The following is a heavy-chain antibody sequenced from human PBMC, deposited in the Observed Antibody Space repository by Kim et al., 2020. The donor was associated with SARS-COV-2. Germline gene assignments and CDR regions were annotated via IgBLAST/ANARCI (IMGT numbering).Heavy chain of an antibody. V-gene: IGHV4-34*01. CDR2: VSQNGAP. D-gene: IGHD6-13*01. J-gene: IGHJ4*01. Sequence: SETLSLNCAVFGGTFSDFSWNWIRQTPGKGLEWIGEVSQNGAPTYNPSLRNRVTISRDTSNNQIFLRLTSVTAADSATYYCARDGQTNSSSWFGFDSWG. CDR1: GGTFSDFS. CDR3: ARDGQTNSSSWFGFDS.